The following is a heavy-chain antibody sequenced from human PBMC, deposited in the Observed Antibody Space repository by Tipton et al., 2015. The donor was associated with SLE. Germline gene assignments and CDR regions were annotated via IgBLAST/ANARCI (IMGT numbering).Heavy chain of an antibody. D-gene: IGHD2-2*01. Sequence: TLSLTCTVSGGSVSSSSKYWTWIRQSPGKGLEWIGEINHSGSAKYNPSLKSRVTMSVDTSKNQFSLNVSSVAASDTSVYYCARGPYCSGTSCYRSFDYWGQGTLVTVSS. CDR3: ARGPYCSGTSCYRSFDY. V-gene: IGHV4-39*07. J-gene: IGHJ4*02. CDR2: INHSGSA. CDR1: GGSVSSSSKY.